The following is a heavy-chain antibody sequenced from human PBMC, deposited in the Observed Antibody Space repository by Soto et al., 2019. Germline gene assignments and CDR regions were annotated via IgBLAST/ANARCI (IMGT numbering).Heavy chain of an antibody. CDR2: IYSGGKT. V-gene: IGHV3-66*04. D-gene: IGHD1-26*01. CDR3: ARHVGFYWYFDL. CDR1: GFTVSSSY. J-gene: IGHJ2*01. Sequence: EVQLVESGGGLVQPGGSLRLSCAASGFTVSSSYMGWVRQAPGKGLEWVSSIYSGGKTYYADSVRGRFTISTDNSKDTLYLQMNSLRVDDTAMYYCARHVGFYWYFDLWGRGTLVTVSS.